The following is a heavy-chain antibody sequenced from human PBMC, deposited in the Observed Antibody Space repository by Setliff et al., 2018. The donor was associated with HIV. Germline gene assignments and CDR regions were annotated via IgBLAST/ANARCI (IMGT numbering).Heavy chain of an antibody. D-gene: IGHD3-22*01. Sequence: GGSLRLSCAASGFTFSSYEMNWVRQAPGKGLEWVSYISSSDNTIHYADSVRGRFTISRDNANNSLYLQMNSLRAEDTALYYCARDSLYSRGSFDYWGQGTLVTVSS. CDR1: GFTFSSYE. CDR2: ISSSDNTI. CDR3: ARDSLYSRGSFDY. J-gene: IGHJ4*02. V-gene: IGHV3-48*03.